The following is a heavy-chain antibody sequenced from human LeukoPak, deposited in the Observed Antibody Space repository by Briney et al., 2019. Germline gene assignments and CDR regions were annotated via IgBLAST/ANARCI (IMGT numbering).Heavy chain of an antibody. CDR2: ISSSGSTI. D-gene: IGHD3-10*01. CDR3: ARAEYYYGSGEFDY. J-gene: IGHJ4*02. Sequence: GGSLRLSCAASGFTFSSYEMNWVRQAPGKGLEWVSYISSSGSTIYYADSVKGRFTISRDNSKNTLYLQMNSLRAEDTAVYYCARAEYYYGSGEFDYWGQGTLVTVSS. V-gene: IGHV3-48*03. CDR1: GFTFSSYE.